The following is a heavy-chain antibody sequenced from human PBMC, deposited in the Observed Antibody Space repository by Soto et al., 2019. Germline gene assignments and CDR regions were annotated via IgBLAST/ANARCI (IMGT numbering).Heavy chain of an antibody. CDR1: EFTVTNNE. D-gene: IGHD2-2*01. CDR3: ALRRVAYADF. Sequence: PGGSLSLSCAASEFTVTNNEMSWVRQAPGKGLEWVSILYSGGNTYYADSVEGRFTISRDGSKNTLYLHMNSLRAEDTAVYYCALRRVAYADFWGQGTRVTVSS. V-gene: IGHV3-53*01. CDR2: LYSGGNT. J-gene: IGHJ4*02.